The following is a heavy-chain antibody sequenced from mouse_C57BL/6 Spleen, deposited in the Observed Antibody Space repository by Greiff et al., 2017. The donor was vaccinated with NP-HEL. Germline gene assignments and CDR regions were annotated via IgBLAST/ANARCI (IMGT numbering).Heavy chain of an antibody. V-gene: IGHV1-7*01. Sequence: QVQLTESGAELATPGASVKLSCKASGYTFTSYWMHWVKQRPGQGLEWIGYINPSSGYTKYNQKFKDKDTLTADKSSSTAYMQLSSLTYEDATVYYCARDWFYAMGDRGQGTSVTVA. CDR2: INPSSGYT. J-gene: IGHJ4*01. CDR3: ARDWFYAMGD. D-gene: IGHD2-2*01. CDR1: GYTFTSYW.